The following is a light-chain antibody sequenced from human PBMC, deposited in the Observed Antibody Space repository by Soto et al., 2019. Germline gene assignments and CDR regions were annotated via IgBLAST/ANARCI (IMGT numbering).Light chain of an antibody. CDR3: PVWHDRGVV. V-gene: IGLV3-21*04. CDR1: DIGSKS. J-gene: IGLJ2*01. CDR2: FDR. Sequence: SYELTQAPSVSVAPGKTARISCGGNDIGSKSVHWYQQKPGQAPLLVMYFDRDRPSGIPERFSGSNSGNTATLTISRVEAGDEADYYCPVWHDRGVVFGGGTKLTVL.